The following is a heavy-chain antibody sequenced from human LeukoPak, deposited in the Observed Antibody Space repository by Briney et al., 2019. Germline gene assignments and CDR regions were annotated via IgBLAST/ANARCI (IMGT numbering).Heavy chain of an antibody. J-gene: IGHJ4*02. CDR1: GYTFTNYY. Sequence: ASVTVSCKTSGYTFTNYYIRWVRQAPGQGLEWMGRIDPNTGGTKSAKNFQGRVTMTRDTSISTAYMALSGLRSDDTAVYYCASLYDIVGTTVDYWGQGTLVTVSS. CDR2: IDPNTGGT. V-gene: IGHV1-2*06. CDR3: ASLYDIVGTTVDY. D-gene: IGHD1-26*01.